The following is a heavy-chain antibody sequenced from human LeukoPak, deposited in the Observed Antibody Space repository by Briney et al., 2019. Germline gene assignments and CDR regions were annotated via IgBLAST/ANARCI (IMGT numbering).Heavy chain of an antibody. Sequence: GGSLRLSCAASGFTFSIYSMNWVRQAPGKGLEWVSYISSSSSTIYYADSVKGRFTISRDNAKNSLYLQMNSLRAEDTAVYYCTRQYSSGWYGDLDYWGQGTLVTVSS. J-gene: IGHJ4*02. D-gene: IGHD6-19*01. CDR2: ISSSSSTI. V-gene: IGHV3-48*01. CDR3: TRQYSSGWYGDLDY. CDR1: GFTFSIYS.